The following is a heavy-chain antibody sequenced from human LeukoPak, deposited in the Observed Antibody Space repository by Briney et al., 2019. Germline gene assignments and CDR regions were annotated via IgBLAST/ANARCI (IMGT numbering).Heavy chain of an antibody. V-gene: IGHV4-34*01. J-gene: IGHJ4*02. CDR1: GVSSNNYC. Sequence: SESLSLTCAVSGVSSNNYCWSWVRQTPGKGLEWIGEINHSGYTNDSPSLKSRVTLSIDTSRKQFSLNLRSVTVADTGIYYCTRMTTGHDYWGQGTLVTVSS. D-gene: IGHD4-17*01. CDR2: INHSGYT. CDR3: TRMTTGHDY.